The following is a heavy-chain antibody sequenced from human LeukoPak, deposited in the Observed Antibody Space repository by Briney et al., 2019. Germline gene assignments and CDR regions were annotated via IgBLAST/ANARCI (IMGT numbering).Heavy chain of an antibody. CDR1: GGSISSGSYH. CDR2: IYTSGST. J-gene: IGHJ4*02. Sequence: PSETLSLTCTVSGGSISSGSYHWSWIRQPAGKGLEWIGRIYTSGSTNYNPSLKSRVTISVDTSKNQFSLKLSSVTAADTAVYYCAREGAGYWGQGTLVTVSS. CDR3: AREGAGY. D-gene: IGHD3-10*01. V-gene: IGHV4-61*02.